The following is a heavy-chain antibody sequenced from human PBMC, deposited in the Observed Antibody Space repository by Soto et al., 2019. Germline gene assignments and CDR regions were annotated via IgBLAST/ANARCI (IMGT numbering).Heavy chain of an antibody. CDR1: GFTFSSYG. V-gene: IGHV3-33*01. CDR2: IWYDGSNK. D-gene: IGHD2-15*01. CDR3: ARDQRCSGGSCYWFYYGMDG. J-gene: IGHJ6*02. Sequence: GGSLRLSCAASGFTFSSYGMHWVRQAPGKGLEWVAVIWYDGSNKYYADSVTGRFTISRDNSKNTLYLQMNSLRAEDTAVYYCARDQRCSGGSCYWFYYGMDGWGQGTTVTASS.